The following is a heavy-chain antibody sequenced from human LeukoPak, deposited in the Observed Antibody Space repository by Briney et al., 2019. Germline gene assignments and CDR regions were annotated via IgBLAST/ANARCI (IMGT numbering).Heavy chain of an antibody. CDR3: AKEGGPDNWYFDL. CDR1: GFAFNTYG. V-gene: IGHV3-30*18. J-gene: IGHJ2*01. CDR2: DSFNGRVQ. D-gene: IGHD2-15*01. Sequence: GRSLRLSCAASGFAFNTYGMQWVRQAPGKGLEWVAVDSFNGRVQYYADSVRGRFTIPRDNSKNTLYLQMNSLRAEDTAVYYCAKEGGPDNWYFDLWGRGTLATVSS.